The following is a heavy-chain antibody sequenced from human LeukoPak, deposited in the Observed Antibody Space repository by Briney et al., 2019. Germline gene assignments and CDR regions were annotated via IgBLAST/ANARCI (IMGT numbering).Heavy chain of an antibody. CDR1: GFTFSTYS. CDR2: IGSSSVFI. V-gene: IGHV3-21*01. J-gene: IGHJ4*02. D-gene: IGHD5-18*01. CDR3: ARGYSYGGFDY. Sequence: GGSLRLSCAASGFTFSTYSMNWMRQAPGKGLEWVSSIGSSSVFISYADSVKGRFTISRDNARNSLFLQMDSLRAEDTAVYFCARGYSYGGFDYWGQGTLVTVSS.